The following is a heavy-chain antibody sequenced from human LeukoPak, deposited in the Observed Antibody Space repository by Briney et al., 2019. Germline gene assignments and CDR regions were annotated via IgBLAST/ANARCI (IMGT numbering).Heavy chain of an antibody. CDR2: IYYSGST. CDR3: AREDYDSSGYYLSRAYYFDY. Sequence: PSETLSLTCTVSGGSVSSGSYYWSWIRQPPGKGLEWIGYIYYSGSTNYNPSLKSRVTISVDTSKNQFSLKLSSVTAADTAVYYCAREDYDSSGYYLSRAYYFDYWSQGTLVTVSS. CDR1: GGSVSSGSYY. D-gene: IGHD3-22*01. V-gene: IGHV4-61*01. J-gene: IGHJ4*02.